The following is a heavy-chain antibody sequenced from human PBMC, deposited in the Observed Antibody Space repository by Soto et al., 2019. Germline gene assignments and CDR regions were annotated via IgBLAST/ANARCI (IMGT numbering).Heavy chain of an antibody. CDR2: IIWNSASI. Sequence: EVQLVESGGGLVQPGRSLRLSCAASGFTFDDYAMHWVRQAPGKGVEWVSGIIWNSASIGYADSVKGRFTISRDNAKNSLYLQMNSLRAEDTALYYCAKTLKEEGYYYYGLDVWGQGTTVTVSS. CDR1: GFTFDDYA. V-gene: IGHV3-9*01. J-gene: IGHJ6*02. CDR3: AKTLKEEGYYYYGLDV.